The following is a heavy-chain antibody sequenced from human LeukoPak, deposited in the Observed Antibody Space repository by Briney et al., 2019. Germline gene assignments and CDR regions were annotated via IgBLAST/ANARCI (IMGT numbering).Heavy chain of an antibody. D-gene: IGHD2-2*01. CDR2: ISGSGSSI. CDR1: GFTFSRFE. CDR3: ARDMGYCSSSNCYTYYLDY. V-gene: IGHV3-48*03. Sequence: PGVSLTLSCVASGFTFSRFEMNWLRQAPGKGLEWVSYISGSGSSIYYADSVKGRFTIFRDNAKNSLYLQMNSLRGEDTAVYYCARDMGYCSSSNCYTYYLDYWGQGTLVTVSS. J-gene: IGHJ4*02.